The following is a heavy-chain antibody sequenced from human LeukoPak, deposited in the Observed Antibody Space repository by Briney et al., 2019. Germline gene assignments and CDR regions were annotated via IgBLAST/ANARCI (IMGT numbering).Heavy chain of an antibody. CDR2: IYHSGGA. V-gene: IGHV4-34*01. CDR3: ARHPAQQLVGHDAFDI. Sequence: SETLSLTCGVSGGSFSISYWSWIRQPPGKGLEWIGQIYHSGGANYNPSLKSRVTISVDTSKNQFSLKLSSVTAADTAVYYCARHPAQQLVGHDAFDIWGQGTMVTVSS. CDR1: GGSFSISY. J-gene: IGHJ3*02. D-gene: IGHD6-13*01.